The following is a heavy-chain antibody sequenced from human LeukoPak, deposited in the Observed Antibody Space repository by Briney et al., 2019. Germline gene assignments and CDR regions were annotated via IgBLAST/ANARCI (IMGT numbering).Heavy chain of an antibody. CDR3: AAGLGIAAAEDY. CDR1: GYTFTSYG. J-gene: IGHJ4*02. Sequence: SVKVSCKASGYTFTSYGISWVRQAPGQGLEWMGGIIPIFGTANYAQKFQGRVTITADESTSTAYMELSSLRSEDTAVYYCAAGLGIAAAEDYWGQGTLVTVSS. V-gene: IGHV1-69*13. CDR2: IIPIFGTA. D-gene: IGHD6-13*01.